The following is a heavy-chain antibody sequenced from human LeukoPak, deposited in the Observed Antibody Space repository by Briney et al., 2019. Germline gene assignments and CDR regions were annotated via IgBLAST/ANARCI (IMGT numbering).Heavy chain of an antibody. CDR2: MNPNSGNT. CDR1: GYTFTDYY. V-gene: IGHV1-8*02. Sequence: ASVKVSCKASGYTFTDYYVHWVRQATGQGLEWMGWMNPNSGNTGYAQKFQGRVTMTRNTSISTAYMELSSLRSEDTAVYYCARLTDSSSWYRYYYYYMDVWGKGTTVTISS. D-gene: IGHD6-13*01. CDR3: ARLTDSSSWYRYYYYYMDV. J-gene: IGHJ6*03.